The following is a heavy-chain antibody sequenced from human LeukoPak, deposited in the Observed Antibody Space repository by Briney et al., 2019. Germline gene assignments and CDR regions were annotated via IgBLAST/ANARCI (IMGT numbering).Heavy chain of an antibody. V-gene: IGHV3-13*01. CDR1: GFTSISYD. CDR2: IATDADT. CDR3: ARGRFCYGMDV. D-gene: IGHD3-10*01. J-gene: IGHJ6*04. Sequence: GGPQRLSCAAAGFTSISYDMHWVRQATRKRLELVSTIATDADTYYPGSVKGRFTISRENAKNSFYLQMNSLRAGDTAVYYCARGRFCYGMDVWVKGTAVTVSS.